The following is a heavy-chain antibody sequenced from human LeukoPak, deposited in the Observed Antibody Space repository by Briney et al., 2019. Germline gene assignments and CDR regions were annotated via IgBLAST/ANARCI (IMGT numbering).Heavy chain of an antibody. Sequence: GGSLRLSCVASGFPFNSYVVNWVRQVPGKGLEWVSYINSGSDTVYYADSVRGRFTISRDNAKISLSLQMNSLRAEGTAVYFCARAYDPSGSHYYYFMDVWGKGTTVTVSS. CDR2: INSGSDTV. D-gene: IGHD3-22*01. CDR3: ARAYDPSGSHYYYFMDV. CDR1: GFPFNSYV. J-gene: IGHJ6*03. V-gene: IGHV3-48*01.